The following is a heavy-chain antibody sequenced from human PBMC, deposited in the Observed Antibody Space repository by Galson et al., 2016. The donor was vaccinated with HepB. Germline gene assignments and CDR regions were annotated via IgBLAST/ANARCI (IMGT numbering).Heavy chain of an antibody. J-gene: IGHJ6*02. Sequence: SLRLSCAASGFTFSSYGVHWVRQAPGKGLEWVAVMWYDGTKKYYADPVEGRFTISRDNSKYTVYLQVNSLRAEDTGVYYCARDLHWGYNFNKDVWGQGTTVTVSS. CDR3: ARDLHWGYNFNKDV. V-gene: IGHV3-33*01. CDR2: MWYDGTKK. D-gene: IGHD5-24*01. CDR1: GFTFSSYG.